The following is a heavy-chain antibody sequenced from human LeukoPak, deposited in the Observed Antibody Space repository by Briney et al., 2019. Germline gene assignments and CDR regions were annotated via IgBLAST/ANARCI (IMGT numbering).Heavy chain of an antibody. CDR1: GFTFSDYY. Sequence: PGGSLRLSCAASGFTFSDYYMSWIRQAPGKGLEWVSYISSSSSYTNYADSVKGRFTISRDNAKNSLYLQMNSLRAEDTAVYYCATRRQQLVMNYYGMDVWAKGPRSPSP. V-gene: IGHV3-11*06. J-gene: IGHJ6*02. D-gene: IGHD6-13*01. CDR3: ATRRQQLVMNYYGMDV. CDR2: ISSSSSYT.